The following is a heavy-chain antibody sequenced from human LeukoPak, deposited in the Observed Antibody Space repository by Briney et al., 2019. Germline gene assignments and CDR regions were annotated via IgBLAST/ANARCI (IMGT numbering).Heavy chain of an antibody. D-gene: IGHD2-2*01. CDR1: GYTFTGYY. V-gene: IGHV1-2*04. Sequence: GASVKVSCKASGYTFTGYYMHWVRQAPGQGLEWMGWINPNSGGTNYAQKFQGWVTMTRDTSISTAYMELSRLRSDDTAVYYCARDLGYCSSTSCYHNYYYGMDVWGQGTTVTVSS. CDR2: INPNSGGT. CDR3: ARDLGYCSSTSCYHNYYYGMDV. J-gene: IGHJ6*02.